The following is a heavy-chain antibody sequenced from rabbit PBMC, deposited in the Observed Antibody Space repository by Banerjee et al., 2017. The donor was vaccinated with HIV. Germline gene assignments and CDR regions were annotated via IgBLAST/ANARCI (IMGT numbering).Heavy chain of an antibody. Sequence: QEQLEESGGDLVKPEGSLTLTCTASGFSFNNNYVMCWVRQAPGKGLEWIACINSNTGNTVYASWAKGPFTISKSSSTTVTLQMTSLTAADTAAYFCARITTRGYYEMYYFNLWGPGTLVTV. D-gene: IGHD1-1*01. CDR3: ARITTRGYYEMYYFNL. J-gene: IGHJ4*01. CDR2: INSNTGNT. V-gene: IGHV1S45*01. CDR1: GFSFNNNYV.